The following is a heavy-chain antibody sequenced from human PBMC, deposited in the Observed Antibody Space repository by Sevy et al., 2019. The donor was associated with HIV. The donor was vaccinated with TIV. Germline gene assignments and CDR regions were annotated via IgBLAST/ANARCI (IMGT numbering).Heavy chain of an antibody. CDR2: ISYDGSNK. D-gene: IGHD3-22*01. CDR3: ARKPEVGHYYDSSGSQGAFDI. CDR1: GFTFSSYA. Sequence: GGSLRLSCAASGFTFSSYAMHWVRQAPGKGLERVAVISYDGSNKYYADSVKGRFTFSRDNSKNTLYLQMNSLRADDTAVYYCARKPEVGHYYDSSGSQGAFDIWGQGTMVTVSS. J-gene: IGHJ3*02. V-gene: IGHV3-30-3*01.